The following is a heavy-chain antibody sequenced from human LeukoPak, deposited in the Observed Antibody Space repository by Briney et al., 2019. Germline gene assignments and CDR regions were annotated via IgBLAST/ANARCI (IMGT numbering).Heavy chain of an antibody. CDR1: GSIFNNYW. CDR2: IYPGDSDS. Sequence: GASLQISGEGSGSIFNNYWIGGGRQLPGKGLWWMGIIYPGDSDSRYSPSFQSQVTISADKSISTAYLHWSSLKASDTATYYCAMLEMATIIDFWGQGTLVTVSS. V-gene: IGHV5-51*01. D-gene: IGHD5-24*01. CDR3: AMLEMATIIDF. J-gene: IGHJ4*02.